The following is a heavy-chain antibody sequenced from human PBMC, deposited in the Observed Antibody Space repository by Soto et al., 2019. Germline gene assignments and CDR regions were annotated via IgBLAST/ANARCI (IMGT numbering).Heavy chain of an antibody. CDR3: ARWAYVYGSGSPYYFVY. Sequence: QVQLQESGPGLVKPSQTLSLTSTVSGGSISSGGYYWSWIHQHPGKGLEWIGYIYYSGSTYYNPSLKSRVTISVDTSKNQFSLKLSSVTAADTAVYYCARWAYVYGSGSPYYFVYWGQGTLVTVSS. J-gene: IGHJ4*02. CDR1: GGSISSGGYY. D-gene: IGHD3-10*01. V-gene: IGHV4-31*03. CDR2: IYYSGST.